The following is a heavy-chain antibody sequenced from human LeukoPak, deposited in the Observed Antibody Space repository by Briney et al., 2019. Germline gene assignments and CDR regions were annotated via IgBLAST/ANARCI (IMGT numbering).Heavy chain of an antibody. CDR1: GFTFSSYG. Sequence: PGGSLRLSCAASGFTFSSYGMHWVRQAPGKGLEWVAFIRYDGSNKYYADSVKGRFTISRDNSKNTLYLQMNSLRAEDTAVYYCAKDLGRVVVIDFLPDYWGQGTLVTVSS. D-gene: IGHD3-22*01. J-gene: IGHJ4*02. CDR3: AKDLGRVVVIDFLPDY. V-gene: IGHV3-30*02. CDR2: IRYDGSNK.